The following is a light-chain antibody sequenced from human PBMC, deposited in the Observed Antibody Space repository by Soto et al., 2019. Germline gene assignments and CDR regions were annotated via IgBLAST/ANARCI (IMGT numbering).Light chain of an antibody. CDR2: QDS. J-gene: IGLJ2*01. CDR1: KLGDKY. CDR3: QAWDSSTNVV. V-gene: IGLV3-1*01. Sequence: SYELTQPPSVSVSPGQTASITCSGDKLGDKYACWYQQKPGQSPVLVIYQDSKWPSGIPERFSGSNSGNTATLTISGTQAMDEADYYCQAWDSSTNVVFGGGTTLTVL.